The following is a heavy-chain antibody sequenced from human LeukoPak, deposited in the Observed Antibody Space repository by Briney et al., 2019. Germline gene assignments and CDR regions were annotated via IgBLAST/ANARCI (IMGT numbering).Heavy chain of an antibody. Sequence: PGGSLRLSCAASGFTFSSYSMNWVRQAPGKGLEWVSSISSSSSYIYYADSVKGRFTISRDNGKNPLYLQMNSLRAEDTAVYYCAGEDIVVVPAAPLNDAFDIWGQGTMVTVSS. CDR1: GFTFSSYS. CDR3: AGEDIVVVPAAPLNDAFDI. J-gene: IGHJ3*02. D-gene: IGHD2-2*01. V-gene: IGHV3-21*01. CDR2: ISSSSSYI.